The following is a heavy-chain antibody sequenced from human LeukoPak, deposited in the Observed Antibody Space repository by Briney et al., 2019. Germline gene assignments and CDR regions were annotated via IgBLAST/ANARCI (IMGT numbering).Heavy chain of an antibody. D-gene: IGHD6-19*01. CDR1: GGSISSGGYS. CDR3: ARGYSSGWYYLAGYYMDV. CDR2: IYYSGST. Sequence: PSETLSLTCAVSGGSISSGGYSWSWIRQPPGKGLEWIGYIYYSGSTYYNPSLKSRVTISVDTSKNQFSLKLSSVTAADTAVYYCARGYSSGWYYLAGYYMDVWGKGTTVTVSS. V-gene: IGHV4-30-4*07. J-gene: IGHJ6*03.